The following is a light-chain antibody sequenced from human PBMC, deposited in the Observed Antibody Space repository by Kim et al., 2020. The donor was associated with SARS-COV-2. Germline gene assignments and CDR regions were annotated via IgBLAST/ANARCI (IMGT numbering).Light chain of an antibody. CDR3: QQSYSTPLT. CDR1: QSVLYSSNNKNY. J-gene: IGKJ4*01. Sequence: ATINCKSSQSVLYSSNNKNYLAWYQQKPGQPPKLLIHWASTRESGVPDRFSGSGSGTDFTLTISSLQAEDVAVYYCQQSYSTPLTFGGGTKVDIK. V-gene: IGKV4-1*01. CDR2: WAS.